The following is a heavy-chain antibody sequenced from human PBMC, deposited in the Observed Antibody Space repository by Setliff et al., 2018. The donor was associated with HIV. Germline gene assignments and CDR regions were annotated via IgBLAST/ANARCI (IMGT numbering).Heavy chain of an antibody. D-gene: IGHD6-13*01. Sequence: ASVKVSCKASGYTFTGYAISWVRQAPGQGLEWLGWISAYNGDTNYAQRVQGRVSMTIDTSTSTAYMELRSLSSDDMAVYYCARRGVFDAFDIWGQGTMVTVSS. CDR3: ARRGVFDAFDI. J-gene: IGHJ3*02. CDR2: ISAYNGDT. CDR1: GYTFTGYA. V-gene: IGHV1-18*03.